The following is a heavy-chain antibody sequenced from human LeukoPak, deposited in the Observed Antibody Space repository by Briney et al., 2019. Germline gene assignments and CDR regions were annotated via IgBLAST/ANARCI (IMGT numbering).Heavy chain of an antibody. Sequence: ASVKVSCKASGGTFSSYAISWVRQAPGQGLEWMGGIIPIFGTANYAQKFQGRVTITADESTSTAYMELSSLRSEDTAVYYCARGYYYDSSGYYDEGNAFDIWGQGTMVTVSS. CDR1: GGTFSSYA. V-gene: IGHV1-69*01. D-gene: IGHD3-22*01. CDR3: ARGYYYDSSGYYDEGNAFDI. J-gene: IGHJ3*02. CDR2: IIPIFGTA.